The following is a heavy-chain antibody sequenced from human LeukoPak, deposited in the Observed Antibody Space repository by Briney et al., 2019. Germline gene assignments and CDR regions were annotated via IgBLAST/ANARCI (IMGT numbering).Heavy chain of an antibody. CDR2: ISYDGSNK. CDR3: AKDRSSYLIGAFDI. V-gene: IGHV3-30*18. CDR1: GFTFSSYG. Sequence: GGSLRLSCAASGFTFSSYGMHWVRQAPGKGLEWVAVISYDGSNKYYADSVKGRFTISRDNSKNTLYLQMNSLRAEDTAVYYCAKDRSSYLIGAFDIWGQGTMVTVSS. J-gene: IGHJ3*02. D-gene: IGHD3-16*02.